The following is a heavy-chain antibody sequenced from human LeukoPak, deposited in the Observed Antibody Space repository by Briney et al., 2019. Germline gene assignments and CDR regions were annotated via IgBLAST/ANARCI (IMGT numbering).Heavy chain of an antibody. J-gene: IGHJ4*02. D-gene: IGHD2-15*01. CDR2: IGASNDNT. Sequence: ASVKVSCKASGYTFTNYGISWVRQAPGQGPEWMGWIGASNDNTNYAQKLQGRVTLTTDTSTSTTYMELRSLTSDDTAVYHCARALSVSGGTCYDYWGQGTLVTVSS. CDR3: ARALSVSGGTCYDY. V-gene: IGHV1-18*01. CDR1: GYTFTNYG.